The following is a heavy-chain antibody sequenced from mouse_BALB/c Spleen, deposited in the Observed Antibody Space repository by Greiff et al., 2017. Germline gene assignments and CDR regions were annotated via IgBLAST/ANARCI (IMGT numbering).Heavy chain of an antibody. CDR3: NACRGLRRGYYFDC. D-gene: IGHD2-4*01. V-gene: IGHV14-4*02. CDR2: IDPENGDT. Sequence: VQLQQSGAELVRSGASVKLSCTASGFNIKDYYMHWVKQRPEQGLEWIGWIDPENGDTEYAPKFQGKATMTADTSSNTAYLQLSSLTSEDTAVYYCNACRGLRRGYYFDCWGQGTTLTVSS. J-gene: IGHJ2*01. CDR1: GFNIKDYY.